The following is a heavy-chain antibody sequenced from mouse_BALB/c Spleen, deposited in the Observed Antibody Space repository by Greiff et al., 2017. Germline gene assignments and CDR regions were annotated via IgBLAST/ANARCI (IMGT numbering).Heavy chain of an antibody. Sequence: VNVVESGPGLVAPSQSLSITCTVSGFSLTGYGVNWVRQPPGKGLEWLGMIWGDGSTDYNSALKSRLSISKDNSKSQVFLKMNSLQTDDTARYYCARPYYGNYGYFDVWGAGTTVTVSS. CDR3: ARPYYGNYGYFDV. V-gene: IGHV2-6-7*01. J-gene: IGHJ1*01. D-gene: IGHD2-10*01. CDR2: IWGDGST. CDR1: GFSLTGYG.